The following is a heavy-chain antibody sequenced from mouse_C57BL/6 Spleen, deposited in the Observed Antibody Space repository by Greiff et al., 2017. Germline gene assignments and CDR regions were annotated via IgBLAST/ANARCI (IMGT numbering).Heavy chain of an antibody. D-gene: IGHD2-4*01. Sequence: LKVSGPGLLQSSQTLSLTCSFSGFSLSTSGMGVSWIRQPSGNGLEWLAHIYWDAAKRSNPSLKSRLTISKDTSRNQVFLKITSVDTADTATYYCARRAHDYGGDYFAYWGQCTTLPASS. CDR3: ARRAHDYGGDYFAY. V-gene: IGHV8-12*01. CDR2: IYWDAAK. J-gene: IGHJ2*01. CDR1: GFSLSTSGMG.